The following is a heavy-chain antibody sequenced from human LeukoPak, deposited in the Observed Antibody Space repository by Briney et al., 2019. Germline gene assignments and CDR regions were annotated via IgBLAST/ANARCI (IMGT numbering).Heavy chain of an antibody. CDR3: AREYCTNGVCYRAWFDP. D-gene: IGHD2-8*01. V-gene: IGHV1-2*02. CDR2: INPNSGGT. Sequence: ASVKVSCKASGYTFTGYYMHWVRQAPGQGLEWVGWINPNSGGTNYAQKFQGRVTMTRDTSISTAYMELSRLGSDDTAVYYCAREYCTNGVCYRAWFDPWGQGTLVTVSS. CDR1: GYTFTGYY. J-gene: IGHJ5*02.